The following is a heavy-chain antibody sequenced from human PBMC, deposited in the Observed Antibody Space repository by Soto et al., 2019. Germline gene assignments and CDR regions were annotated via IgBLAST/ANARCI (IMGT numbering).Heavy chain of an antibody. CDR1: AFSLKTYW. J-gene: IGHJ4*02. V-gene: IGHV3-7*01. Sequence: EVQLVESGGGLVLPGGSLRLSCVGSAFSLKTYWMAWVRQAPGKGLECVANIRQYGDETFYVDSVKGRFTISRDNANNSVYLQMDNVRAEDTGVSYCATGGSGTYYLGPLDYWGQGIMVIVSS. D-gene: IGHD3-10*01. CDR2: IRQYGDET. CDR3: ATGGSGTYYLGPLDY.